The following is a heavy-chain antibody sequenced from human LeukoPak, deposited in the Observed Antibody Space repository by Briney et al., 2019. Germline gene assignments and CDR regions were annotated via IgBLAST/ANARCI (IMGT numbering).Heavy chain of an antibody. D-gene: IGHD2-2*01. Sequence: GGSLRLSCAASGFTFSSYSMNWVRQAPGKGQEWVSYISSSSSTIYYADSVKGRFTISRDNAKNSLYLQMNSLRAEDTAVYYCARDRTVPGVPYNWFDPWGQGTLVTVSS. J-gene: IGHJ5*02. CDR1: GFTFSSYS. CDR3: ARDRTVPGVPYNWFDP. V-gene: IGHV3-48*01. CDR2: ISSSSSTI.